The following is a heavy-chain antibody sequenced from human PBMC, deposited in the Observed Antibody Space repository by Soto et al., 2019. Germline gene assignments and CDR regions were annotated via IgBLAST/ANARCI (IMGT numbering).Heavy chain of an antibody. CDR1: GFTFSSYG. J-gene: IGHJ4*02. D-gene: IGHD2-2*01. V-gene: IGHV3-30*18. CDR3: AKDLEYCSSTSCYDY. CDR2: ISYDGSNK. Sequence: GGSLRLSCAASGFTFSSYGMHWVRQAPGKGLEWVAVISYDGSNKYYADSVKGRFTISRDNSKNTLYLQMNSLRAEDTAVYYCAKDLEYCSSTSCYDYWGQGTLVTVSS.